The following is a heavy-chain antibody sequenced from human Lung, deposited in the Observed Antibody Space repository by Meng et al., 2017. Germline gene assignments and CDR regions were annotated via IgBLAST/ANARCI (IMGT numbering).Heavy chain of an antibody. Sequence: GESLKISCAASGFSFSPYSMSWVRQAPGKGLEWVSSISGDAGTTYHADSVKGRFTVSRDNSKNTLFLQMNSLRVDDTAVCYCAICGSGNDYTCHYRGMDVWGQETTVTVSS. CDR2: ISGDAGTT. V-gene: IGHV3-23*01. CDR1: GFSFSPYS. D-gene: IGHD3-10*01. CDR3: AICGSGNDYTCHYRGMDV. J-gene: IGHJ6*02.